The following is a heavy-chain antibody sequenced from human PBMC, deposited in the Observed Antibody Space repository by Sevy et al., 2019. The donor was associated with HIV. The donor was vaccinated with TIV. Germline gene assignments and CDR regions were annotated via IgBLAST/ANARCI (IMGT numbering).Heavy chain of an antibody. CDR1: GGSMTGLY. D-gene: IGHD1-26*01. Sequence: TLSLTCTVSGGSMTGLYWNWIRQPPGKGLEWIANIYYSGHINYNPSLKSRVTLSLDTSKNQFSLRLSSVTAADTAMYYCAGENAWGRGYSWGQGPLVTVSS. CDR3: AGENAWGRGYS. V-gene: IGHV4-59*08. J-gene: IGHJ4*02. CDR2: IYYSGHI.